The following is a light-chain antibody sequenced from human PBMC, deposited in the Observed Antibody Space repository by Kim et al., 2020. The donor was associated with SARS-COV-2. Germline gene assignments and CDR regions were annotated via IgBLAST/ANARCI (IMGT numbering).Light chain of an antibody. CDR2: SNN. CDR3: QVWDADSNHIV. J-gene: IGLJ2*01. CDR1: NIGSKT. V-gene: IGLV3-21*04. Sequence: SYELTQPPSVSVAPGQTAAIACGGDNIGSKTVHWYQQESGLAPVLVIYSNNVRPSGIPERFSGSKSGNTATLTVSRVEAGDEADYYCQVWDADSNHIVFGGGTKVTVL.